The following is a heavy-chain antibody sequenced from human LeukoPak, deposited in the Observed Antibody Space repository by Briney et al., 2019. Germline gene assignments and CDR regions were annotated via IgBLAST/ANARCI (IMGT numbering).Heavy chain of an antibody. Sequence: SETLSLTCTVSGGSISSASHYWSWIRQPAGKGLEWIGRIYTSGTTTYNPSLKSRVTMSVDTSKNQFSLKLSSVTAADTAVYYCARDLITIFGVVKGAFDIWGQGTMVTVSS. CDR2: IYTSGTT. V-gene: IGHV4-61*02. CDR3: ARDLITIFGVVKGAFDI. D-gene: IGHD3-3*01. CDR1: GGSISSASHY. J-gene: IGHJ3*02.